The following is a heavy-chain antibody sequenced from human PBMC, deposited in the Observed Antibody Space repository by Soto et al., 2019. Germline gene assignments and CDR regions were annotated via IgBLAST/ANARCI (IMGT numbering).Heavy chain of an antibody. J-gene: IGHJ4*02. D-gene: IGHD6-13*01. V-gene: IGHV3-23*01. Sequence: EVQLLQSGGGLVQPGGSLTLSCGVSGFPFAPSTMSWVRQAPGKGLEWVSSISASGDSTHNADSVKGRFAISRDNSKNTLDLQLNSLTADDTAVYYCAKGGLYNSSWYEGYWGQGTLVTVSS. CDR2: ISASGDST. CDR3: AKGGLYNSSWYEGY. CDR1: GFPFAPST.